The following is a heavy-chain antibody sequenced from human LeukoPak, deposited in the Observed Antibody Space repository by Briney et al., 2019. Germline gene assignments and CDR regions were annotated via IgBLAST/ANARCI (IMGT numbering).Heavy chain of an antibody. J-gene: IGHJ6*03. Sequence: GGTLRLSCAASGFTFNNYGMSWVRHAPGKGLEWVSAISGSGGSTYYADSVKGRFTISRDNSKNTLYLQMNSLRAEDTAVYYCARDKPIAARPGGSGGYYYYYYMDVWGKGTTVTVSS. V-gene: IGHV3-23*01. D-gene: IGHD6-6*01. CDR3: ARDKPIAARPGGSGGYYYYYYMDV. CDR1: GFTFNNYG. CDR2: ISGSGGST.